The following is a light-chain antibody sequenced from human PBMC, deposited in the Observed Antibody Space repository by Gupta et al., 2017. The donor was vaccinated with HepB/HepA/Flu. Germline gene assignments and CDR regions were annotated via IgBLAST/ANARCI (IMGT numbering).Light chain of an antibody. V-gene: IGKV2-30*01. Sequence: VVMTQPPLSLPVTLGPPASIYCRSSQSLLYSDGNTYLSWYQQRPGQSPRRLMYEVSKRDSGVPDRFSGSGSGTYFTLKISRVEAEDVGVYYCMQGTHAGFTFGPGTKVAIK. CDR1: QSLLYSDGNTY. J-gene: IGKJ3*01. CDR3: MQGTHAGFT. CDR2: EVS.